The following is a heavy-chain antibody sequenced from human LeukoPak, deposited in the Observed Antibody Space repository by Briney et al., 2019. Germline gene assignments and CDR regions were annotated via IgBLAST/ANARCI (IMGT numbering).Heavy chain of an antibody. CDR3: ARVDVAAAGILFDY. V-gene: IGHV4-39*07. J-gene: IGHJ4*02. Sequence: SSETLSLTCTVSGGSISSSSYYWGWIRQPPGKGLEWIGSIYYSGSTYYNPSLKSRVTISVDTSKNQFSLKLSSVTAADTAVYYCARVDVAAAGILFDYWGQGTLVTVSS. CDR2: IYYSGST. D-gene: IGHD6-13*01. CDR1: GGSISSSSYY.